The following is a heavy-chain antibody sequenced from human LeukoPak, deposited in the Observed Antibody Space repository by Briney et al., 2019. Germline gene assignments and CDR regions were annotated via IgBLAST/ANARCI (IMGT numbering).Heavy chain of an antibody. CDR3: AKSAGDYYYYYMDV. V-gene: IGHV4-4*07. D-gene: IGHD3-10*01. CDR2: IYATGST. Sequence: SETLSLTCTVSGGSISSYYWSWIRQPAGKGLEWIGRIYATGSTNYNPSLKSRVSMSLDTSKNQFSLRLSSVTAADTAIYYCAKSAGDYYYYYMDVWGKGTTVTVSS. CDR1: GGSISSYY. J-gene: IGHJ6*03.